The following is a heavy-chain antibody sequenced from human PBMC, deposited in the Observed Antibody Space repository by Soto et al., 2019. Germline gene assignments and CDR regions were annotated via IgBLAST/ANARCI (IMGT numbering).Heavy chain of an antibody. J-gene: IGHJ4*02. V-gene: IGHV3-30*18. D-gene: IGHD2-15*01. Sequence: GGSLRLSCAASGFTFSSYGMHWVRQAPGKGLEWVAVISYDGSNKYYADSVKGRFTISRDNSKNTLYLQMNSLRAEDTAVYYCAKAPFLPQQWWTIDYWGQGTLVTVSS. CDR1: GFTFSSYG. CDR2: ISYDGSNK. CDR3: AKAPFLPQQWWTIDY.